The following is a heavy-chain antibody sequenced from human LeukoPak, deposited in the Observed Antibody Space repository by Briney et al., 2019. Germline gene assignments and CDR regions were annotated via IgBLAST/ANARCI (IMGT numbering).Heavy chain of an antibody. CDR2: ITTSSTYT. D-gene: IGHD3-10*02. V-gene: IGHV3-21*01. J-gene: IGHJ6*04. CDR1: GFSFSSYN. Sequence: GGSLRPSCEASGFSFSSYNMDWVRQTPGKGLEWISSITTSSTYTFYADSVKGRFTISRDNARNSLYLQMNSLRAEDTAVYYCAELGITMIGGVWGKGTTVTISS. CDR3: AELGITMIGGV.